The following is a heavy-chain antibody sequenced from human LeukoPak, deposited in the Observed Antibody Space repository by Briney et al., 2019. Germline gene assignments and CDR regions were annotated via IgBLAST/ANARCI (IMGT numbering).Heavy chain of an antibody. CDR2: IYYSGST. CDR3: ARGSYNSGGDLDY. D-gene: IGHD2-21*02. J-gene: IGHJ4*02. Sequence: SETLSLTCTVSGGSISSGDYYWSWIRQPPGKGLEWIGYIYYSGSTYYNPSLKSRVTISVDTTKNQFSLKLSSVTAADTAVYYCARGSYNSGGDLDYWGQGTLVTVSS. V-gene: IGHV4-30-4*01. CDR1: GGSISSGDYY.